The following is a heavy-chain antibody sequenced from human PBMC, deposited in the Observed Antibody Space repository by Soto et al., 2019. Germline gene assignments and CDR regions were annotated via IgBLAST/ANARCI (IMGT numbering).Heavy chain of an antibody. CDR2: IYYSGST. CDR1: GGSISSGDYY. V-gene: IGHV4-30-4*01. D-gene: IGHD6-13*01. CDR3: AREGGIAAAGSPKLGD. Sequence: PSETLSLTCTVSGGSISSGDYYWSWIRQPPGKGLEWIGYIYYSGSTYYNPSLKSRVTISVDTSKNQFSLKLSSVTAADAAVYYCAREGGIAAAGSPKLGDRGQRTSVTVSS. J-gene: IGHJ4*02.